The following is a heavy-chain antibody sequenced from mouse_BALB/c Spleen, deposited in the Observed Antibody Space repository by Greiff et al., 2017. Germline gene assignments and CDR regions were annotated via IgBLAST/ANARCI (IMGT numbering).Heavy chain of an antibody. V-gene: IGHV5-9-4*01. CDR2: ISSGGSYT. CDR3: ARKGDYGNAWFAY. Sequence: EVQRVESGGGLVKPGGSLKLSCAASGFTFSSYAMSWVRQSPEKRLEWVAEISSGGSYTYYPDTVTGRFTISRDNAKNTLYLEMSSLRSEDTAMYYCARKGDYGNAWFAYWGQGTLVTVSA. CDR1: GFTFSSYA. D-gene: IGHD2-1*01. J-gene: IGHJ3*01.